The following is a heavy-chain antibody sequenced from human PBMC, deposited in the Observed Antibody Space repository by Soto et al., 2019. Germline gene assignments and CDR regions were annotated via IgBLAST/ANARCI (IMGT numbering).Heavy chain of an antibody. V-gene: IGHV4-59*01. Sequence: PSATLSLTCTVSGGSISGYYWSWIRQPPGEGLEWIGYMYNTGSTVYNPSFKSRVTISVDTSKNQFSLKLNSVTAADTAVYYCARDLWGYCGTDCYPLDVWGQGTTVT. CDR2: MYNTGST. J-gene: IGHJ6*02. D-gene: IGHD2-21*02. CDR1: GGSISGYY. CDR3: ARDLWGYCGTDCYPLDV.